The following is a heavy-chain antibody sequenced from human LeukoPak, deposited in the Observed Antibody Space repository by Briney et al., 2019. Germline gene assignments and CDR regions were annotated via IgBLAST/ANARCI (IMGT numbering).Heavy chain of an antibody. CDR1: GFRSSNYG. CDR3: AKGVSEWGNLGN. J-gene: IGHJ4*02. Sequence: GGSLRLSCTMSGFRSSNYGLYWVRQAPDKGLEWVAFTRPDKDDEYYSDSVRGRFTISRDNPKNTLYLQMNSLRVEDTALYFCAKGVSEWGNLGNWGQGTLVTVSS. CDR2: TRPDKDDE. V-gene: IGHV3-30*02. D-gene: IGHD7-27*01.